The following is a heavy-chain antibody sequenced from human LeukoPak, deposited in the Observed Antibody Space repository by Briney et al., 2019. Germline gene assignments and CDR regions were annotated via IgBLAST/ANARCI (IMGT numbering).Heavy chain of an antibody. CDR3: ARERYYYDSSGFDY. CDR2: IYHSGST. V-gene: IGHV4-38-2*02. CDR1: GYSTSSGYY. D-gene: IGHD3-22*01. Sequence: SETLSLTCAVSGYSTSSGYYWSWIRQPPGKGLEWIGSIYHSGSTYYNPSLKSRVTISVDTSKNQFSLKLSSVTAADTAVYYCARERYYYDSSGFDYWGQGTLVTVSS. J-gene: IGHJ4*02.